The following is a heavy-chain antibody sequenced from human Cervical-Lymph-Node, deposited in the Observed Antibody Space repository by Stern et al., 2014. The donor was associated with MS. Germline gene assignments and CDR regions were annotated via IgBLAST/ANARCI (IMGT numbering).Heavy chain of an antibody. Sequence: QLVQSGGGLVQPGRSLRLSCAASGFTFDDYAMHWVRQAPGKGLEWVSGISWNSGSIGYADSVKGRFTISRDNAKNSLYLQMNSLRAEDTALYYCAKDDYSSSWPYYFGYWGQGTLVTVSS. V-gene: IGHV3-9*01. J-gene: IGHJ4*02. CDR2: ISWNSGSI. D-gene: IGHD6-13*01. CDR1: GFTFDDYA. CDR3: AKDDYSSSWPYYFGY.